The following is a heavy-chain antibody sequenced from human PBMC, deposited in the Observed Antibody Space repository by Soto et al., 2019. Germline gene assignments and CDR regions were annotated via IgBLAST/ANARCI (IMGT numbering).Heavy chain of an antibody. J-gene: IGHJ5*02. D-gene: IGHD2-15*01. CDR3: AREAVVVVAATVNWFDP. V-gene: IGHV4-34*01. Sequence: LTCAVYGGSFSGYYWSWIRQPPGKGLEWIGEINHSGSTNYNQYLKSRVTISVDTSKNQFSLKLSSVTAADTAVYYCAREAVVVVAATVNWFDPWGQGPLVTVAS. CDR2: INHSGST. CDR1: GGSFSGYY.